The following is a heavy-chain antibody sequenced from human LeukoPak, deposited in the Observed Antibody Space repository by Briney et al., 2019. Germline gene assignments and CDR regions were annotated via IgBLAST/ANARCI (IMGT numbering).Heavy chain of an antibody. V-gene: IGHV1-8*01. D-gene: IGHD1-20*01. Sequence: ASVKVSCKASGYTFTSYDINWVRQATGQGLEWMGWMNPNSGNTGYAQKFQGRVTMTRNTSISTAYMELSSLRSEDTAVYYCARIITGTTGYYYGMDVWGQGTTVTVSS. CDR2: MNPNSGNT. J-gene: IGHJ6*02. CDR1: GYTFTSYD. CDR3: ARIITGTTGYYYGMDV.